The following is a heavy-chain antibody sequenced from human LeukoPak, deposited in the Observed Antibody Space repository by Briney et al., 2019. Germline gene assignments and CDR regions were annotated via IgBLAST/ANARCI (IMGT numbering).Heavy chain of an antibody. CDR2: INHSGST. J-gene: IGHJ6*02. CDR3: ARLWEYCSSTSCYLGLLSNYYYGMDV. V-gene: IGHV4-34*01. CDR1: GGSISSYY. D-gene: IGHD2-2*01. Sequence: SETLSLTCTVSGGSISSYYWSWIRQPPGKGLEWIGEINHSGSTNYNPSLKSRVTISVDTSKNQFSLKLSSVTAADTAVYYCARLWEYCSSTSCYLGLLSNYYYGMDVWGQGTTVTVSS.